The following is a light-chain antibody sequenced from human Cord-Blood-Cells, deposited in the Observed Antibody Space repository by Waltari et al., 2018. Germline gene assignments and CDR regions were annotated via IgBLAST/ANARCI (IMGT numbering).Light chain of an antibody. V-gene: IGLV4-69*01. CDR2: LNSYGSH. CDR3: QTWGTGSWV. CDR1: RGASSYA. Sequence: QLVLTQSASALASLGGPVKLTWTLNRGASSYAIAWHQQQPEKGPRYLMKLNSYGSHSKGDGIPDRFSGSSSGAERYLTISSLQSEDDADYYCQTWGTGSWVFGGGTKLTVL. J-gene: IGLJ3*02.